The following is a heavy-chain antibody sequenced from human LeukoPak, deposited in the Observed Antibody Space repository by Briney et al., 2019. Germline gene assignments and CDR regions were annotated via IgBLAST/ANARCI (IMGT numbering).Heavy chain of an antibody. CDR2: IYYSGTT. Sequence: SETLSLTCTVSGGSISSGDYYWSWIRQHPGKGLEWIGYIYYSGTTYNNPSLKSRVTMSVDTSKNQFSLKLTSVTAADTAVYYCARQYCNGGTCSFDYWGQGTLVTVSS. CDR1: GGSISSGDYY. D-gene: IGHD2-15*01. V-gene: IGHV4-31*03. J-gene: IGHJ4*02. CDR3: ARQYCNGGTCSFDY.